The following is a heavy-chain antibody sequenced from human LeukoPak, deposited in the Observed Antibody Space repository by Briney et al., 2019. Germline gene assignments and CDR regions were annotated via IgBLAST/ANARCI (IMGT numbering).Heavy chain of an antibody. J-gene: IGHJ4*02. D-gene: IGHD4-17*01. CDR2: IYYSGST. V-gene: IGHV4-61*08. CDR3: ARDYGKLDY. CDR1: GGSISSGGYY. Sequence: SQTLPLTCTVSGGSISSGGYYWSWIRQPPGMGLEWIGYIYYSGSTNYNPSLKSRVTISVDTSKNQFSLKLSSVTAADTAVYYCARDYGKLDYWGQGTLVTVSS.